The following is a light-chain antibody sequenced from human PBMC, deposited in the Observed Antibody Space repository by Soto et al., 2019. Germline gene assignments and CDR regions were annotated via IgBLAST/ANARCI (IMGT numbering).Light chain of an antibody. Sequence: DIQMTQSPSTLSASVGDRVTITCRASQAISTGLAWYQQKPGKAPKVRIYDASTLESGVPSRCSGGGSGTAFTLTISSPEPDDFASYYCQHYKSYKTLGRGTKVEIK. V-gene: IGKV1-5*01. CDR1: QAISTG. CDR3: QHYKSYKT. J-gene: IGKJ1*01. CDR2: DAS.